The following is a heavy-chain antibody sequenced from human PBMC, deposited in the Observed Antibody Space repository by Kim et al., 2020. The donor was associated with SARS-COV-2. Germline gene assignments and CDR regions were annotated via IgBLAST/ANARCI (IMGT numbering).Heavy chain of an antibody. D-gene: IGHD5-18*01. J-gene: IGHJ4*02. CDR1: GFTFSSYG. CDR2: IWYDGSNK. CDR3: ARDPRGLYSYGYEIDY. V-gene: IGHV3-33*01. Sequence: GGSLRLSCAASGFTFSSYGMHWVRQAPGKGLEWVAVIWYDGSNKYYADSVKGRFTISRDNSKNTLYLQMNSPRAEDTAVYYCARDPRGLYSYGYEIDYWGQGTLVTVSS.